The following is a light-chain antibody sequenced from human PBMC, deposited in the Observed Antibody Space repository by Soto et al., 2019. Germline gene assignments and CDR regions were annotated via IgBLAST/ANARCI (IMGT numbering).Light chain of an antibody. CDR3: CSYAGSFTWV. CDR2: DVT. Sequence: QSVLTQPRSVSRSPGQSVTISCSGTSSDLGGYNYVSWYQHHPGKAPKLMIYDVTLRPSGVPDRFSGSKSGNTASLTISGLQAEDEADYYCCSYAGSFTWVFGGGTKVTVL. J-gene: IGLJ3*02. V-gene: IGLV2-11*01. CDR1: SSDLGGYNY.